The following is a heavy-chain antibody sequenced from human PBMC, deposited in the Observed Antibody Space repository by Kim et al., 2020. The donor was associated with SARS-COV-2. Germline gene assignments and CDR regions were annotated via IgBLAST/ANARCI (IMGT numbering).Heavy chain of an antibody. CDR2: DQ. CDR3: GRDKGVTSIDY. D-gene: IGHD4-17*01. Sequence: DQNYVDSVKGRFTISRDNSKNTVYLQMNSLRAEDTAVYYCGRDKGVTSIDYWGRGTLVTVSS. V-gene: IGHV3-33*01. J-gene: IGHJ4*02.